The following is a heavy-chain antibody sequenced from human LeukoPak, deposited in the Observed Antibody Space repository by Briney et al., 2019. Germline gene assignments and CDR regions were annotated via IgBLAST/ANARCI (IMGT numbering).Heavy chain of an antibody. D-gene: IGHD3-10*01. J-gene: IGHJ5*02. CDR2: TYYRSKWYK. V-gene: IGHV6-1*01. CDR3: ARVEYFGSGSYRFDP. CDR1: GDSVSRNSVA. Sequence: SQTLSLTCAISGDSVSRNSVAWNWIRQSPSRGLEWLGRTYYRSKWYKEDAASVRSRITISPYTSKTQFSLQLSSVTPEDTAVYYCARVEYFGSGSYRFDPWGQGTLVTVSS.